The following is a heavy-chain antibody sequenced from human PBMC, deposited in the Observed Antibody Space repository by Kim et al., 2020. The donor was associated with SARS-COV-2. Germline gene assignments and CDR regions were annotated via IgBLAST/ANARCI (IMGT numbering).Heavy chain of an antibody. Sequence: SETLSLTCAVYGGSFSGYYWSWIRQPPGKGLEWIGEINHSGSTNYNPSLKSRVTISVDTSKNQFSLKLSSVTAADTAVYYCARVGPKYYYGSGSSNWFDPWGQGTLVTVSS. CDR3: ARVGPKYYYGSGSSNWFDP. J-gene: IGHJ5*02. D-gene: IGHD3-10*01. V-gene: IGHV4-34*01. CDR1: GGSFSGYY. CDR2: INHSGST.